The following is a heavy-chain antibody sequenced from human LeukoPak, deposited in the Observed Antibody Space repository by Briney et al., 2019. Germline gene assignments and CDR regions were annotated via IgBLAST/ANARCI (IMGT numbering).Heavy chain of an antibody. CDR1: GFTFSNYA. D-gene: IGHD3-22*01. V-gene: IGHV3-64*04. J-gene: IGHJ4*02. Sequence: GGSLRLSCAASGFTFSNYAMHWVRQAPGKGLEYVSGVSTNGGGADYADSVKGRFTISRDNSKNTLYLQMNSLRAEDTAVYYCAKDQNSYDRSGYYPPFDYWGQGTLVTVSS. CDR2: VSTNGGGA. CDR3: AKDQNSYDRSGYYPPFDY.